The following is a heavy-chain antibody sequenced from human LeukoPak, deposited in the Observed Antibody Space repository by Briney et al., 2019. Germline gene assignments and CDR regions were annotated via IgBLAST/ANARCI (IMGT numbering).Heavy chain of an antibody. V-gene: IGHV4-59*01. J-gene: IGHJ5*02. CDR1: GGSISNYY. CDR2: IHYSGNT. Sequence: SETLSLTCTVSGGSISNYYWSWIRQPPWKGLEWIGYIHYSGNTNYKSSLKSRVTISVDTSKNQFSLKLSSVTAADTAVYYCARLTGYSSESWFDPWGQGTLVTVSS. D-gene: IGHD3-9*01. CDR3: ARLTGYSSESWFDP.